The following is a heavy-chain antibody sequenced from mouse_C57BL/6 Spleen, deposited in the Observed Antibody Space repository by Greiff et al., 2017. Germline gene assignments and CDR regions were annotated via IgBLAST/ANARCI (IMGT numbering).Heavy chain of an antibody. CDR3: ARSGAGSSYYFDY. D-gene: IGHD1-1*01. CDR1: GYAFSSSW. V-gene: IGHV1-82*01. J-gene: IGHJ2*01. CDR2: IYPGDGDT. Sequence: QVQLQQSGPELVKPGASVQLPCKASGYAFSSSWMNWVKQRPGKGLEWIGRIYPGDGDTNYNGKFKGKATLTADKSSSTAYMQLSSLTSEDSAVYFCARSGAGSSYYFDYWGQGTTLTVSS.